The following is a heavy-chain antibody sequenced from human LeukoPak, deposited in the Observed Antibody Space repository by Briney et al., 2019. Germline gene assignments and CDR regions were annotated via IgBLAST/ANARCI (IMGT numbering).Heavy chain of an antibody. CDR2: ISHSGST. V-gene: IGHV4-34*01. J-gene: IGHJ6*02. Sequence: SETLSLTCAVYGGSFSGYYWSWIRQPPGKGLEWIGEISHSGSTNYNPSLKSRVTISVDTSKNQFSLKLSSVTAADTAVYYCARDYVYGDYYGMDVWGQGTTVTVSS. D-gene: IGHD4-17*01. CDR3: ARDYVYGDYYGMDV. CDR1: GGSFSGYY.